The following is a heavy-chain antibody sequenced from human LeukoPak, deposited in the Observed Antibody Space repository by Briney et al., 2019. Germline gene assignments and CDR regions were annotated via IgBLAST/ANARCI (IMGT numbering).Heavy chain of an antibody. CDR3: AGYCSSTSCYTPYYYYYMDV. CDR1: GYSISSGYY. J-gene: IGHJ6*03. Sequence: SETLSLTCAVSGYSISSGYYWGWIRQPPGKGLEWIGSIYHSGSTSYNPSLKSRVTISVDTSKNQFPLKLSSVTAADTAVYYCAGYCSSTSCYTPYYYYYMDVWGKGTTVTVSS. V-gene: IGHV4-38-2*01. D-gene: IGHD2-2*02. CDR2: IYHSGST.